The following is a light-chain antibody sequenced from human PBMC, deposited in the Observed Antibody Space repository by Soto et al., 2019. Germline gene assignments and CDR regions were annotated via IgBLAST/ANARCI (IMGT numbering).Light chain of an antibody. CDR2: GSS. J-gene: IGKJ2*01. CDR1: QSVSRN. Sequence: EVVLTQSPATLSVSPGDRATLSCRASQSVSRNLAWYQQKPGQAPRLLIYGSSTRATGVQARFSGSGSATEFTLSISSLQPADVAVYYYQQYGDWPPETFGQGTKLEI. CDR3: QQYGDWPPET. V-gene: IGKV3-15*01.